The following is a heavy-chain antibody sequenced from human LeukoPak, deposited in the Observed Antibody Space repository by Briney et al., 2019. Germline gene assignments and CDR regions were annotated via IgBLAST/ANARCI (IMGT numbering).Heavy chain of an antibody. CDR1: GGSFSGYY. Sequence: SETLSLTCAVYGGSFSGYYWSWIRQPPGKGLEWIGEINHSGSTNYNPSLKSRVTISVDTSKNQFSLKLSSVTAADTAVYYCARGHGGGEFDYWGHGTLVTVSS. CDR2: INHSGST. V-gene: IGHV4-34*01. D-gene: IGHD3-16*01. CDR3: ARGHGGGEFDY. J-gene: IGHJ4*01.